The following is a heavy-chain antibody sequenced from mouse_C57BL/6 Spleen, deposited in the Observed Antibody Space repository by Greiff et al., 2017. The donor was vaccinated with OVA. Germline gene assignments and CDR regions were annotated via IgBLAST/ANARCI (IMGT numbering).Heavy chain of an antibody. CDR1: GYTFTSYW. V-gene: IGHV1-55*01. CDR2: IYPGSGST. D-gene: IGHD1-1*01. CDR3: ARYYGSSYDYYAMDY. Sequence: QVQLQQPGAELVKPGASVTMSCKASGYTFTSYWITWVKQRPGQGLEWIGDIYPGSGSTNYNEKFKSKATLTVDTSSSTAYMQLSSLTSEDSAVYYCARYYGSSYDYYAMDYWGQGTSVTVSS. J-gene: IGHJ4*01.